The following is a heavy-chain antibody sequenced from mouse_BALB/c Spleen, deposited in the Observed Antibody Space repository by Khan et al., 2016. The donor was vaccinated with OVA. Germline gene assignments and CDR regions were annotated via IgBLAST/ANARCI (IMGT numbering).Heavy chain of an antibody. CDR2: INTYTGEP. V-gene: IGHV9-3-1*01. CDR3: ARPPYFSYVMGY. CDR1: GYPFTNYG. Sequence: IQLVQSGPELKKPGETVKISCKASGYPFTNYGMNWVKQAPGRGLKWMGWINTYTGEPTYADDFKGRFVFSLETSASTAYLQINNLKNEDTVTYFCARPPYFSYVMGYWGQGTPVTVSS. D-gene: IGHD2-10*01. J-gene: IGHJ4*01.